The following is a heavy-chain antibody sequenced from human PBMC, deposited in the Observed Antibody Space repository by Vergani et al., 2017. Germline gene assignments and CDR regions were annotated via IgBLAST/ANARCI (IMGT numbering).Heavy chain of an antibody. CDR2: IKSTFDRGTT. CDR1: GFSFRNAW. D-gene: IGHD2-21*01. V-gene: IGHV3-15*07. Sequence: EVQLVESGGGIVKPGGSLRLPCVASGFSFRNAWMNWVRRTPGKGLEWVGRIKSTFDRGTTDYAAAVKGRITISRDDSKNTLFLQMNGLKTEDIGVYYCTTDPRYCGDGSCYWLRDHHYYGMDVWGQGTTVTVSS. CDR3: TTDPRYCGDGSCYWLRDHHYYGMDV. J-gene: IGHJ6*02.